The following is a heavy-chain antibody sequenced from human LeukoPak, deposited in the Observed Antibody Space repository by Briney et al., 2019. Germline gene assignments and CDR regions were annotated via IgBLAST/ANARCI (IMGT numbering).Heavy chain of an antibody. D-gene: IGHD6-19*01. CDR1: GYTFTSYG. CDR3: ARDGDSSGYPGRDY. Sequence: ASVKVSCKASGYTFTSYGISWVRQAPGQGLEWMGWISAYNGNTNYAQKLQGRVTMTTDTSTSTAYMELRSPRSDDTAVYYCARDGDSSGYPGRDYWGQGTLVTVSS. J-gene: IGHJ4*02. V-gene: IGHV1-18*01. CDR2: ISAYNGNT.